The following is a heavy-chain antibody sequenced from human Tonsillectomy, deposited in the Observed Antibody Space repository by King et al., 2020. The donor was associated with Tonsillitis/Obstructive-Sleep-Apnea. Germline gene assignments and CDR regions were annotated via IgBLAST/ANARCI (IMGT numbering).Heavy chain of an antibody. CDR3: AREVEAVDAFDI. D-gene: IGHD2-15*01. J-gene: IGHJ3*02. V-gene: IGHV4-59*01. CDR2: IYLSGGT. CDR1: GGSISGYY. Sequence: HVQLQESGPRLVKPSETLSLTCTVSGGSISGYYWSWIRQPPGRGLEWIGYIYLSGGTRYNPSLKSRVTISVDTSKNQFSLRMSSVTAADTAVYYCAREVEAVDAFDIWGXGTMVTVSS.